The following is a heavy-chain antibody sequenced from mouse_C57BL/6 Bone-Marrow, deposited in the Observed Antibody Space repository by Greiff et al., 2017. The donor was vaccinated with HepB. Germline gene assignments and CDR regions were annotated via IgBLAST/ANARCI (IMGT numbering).Heavy chain of an antibody. CDR2: INPGSGGT. V-gene: IGHV1-54*01. CDR1: GYAFTNYL. J-gene: IGHJ3*01. D-gene: IGHD2-5*01. Sequence: LQESGAELVRPGTSVKVSCKASGYAFTNYLIEWVKQRPGQGLEWIGVINPGSGGTNYNEKFKGKATLTADKSSSTAYMQLSSLTSEDSAVYFCARAYYSKTWFAYWGQGTLVTVSA. CDR3: ARAYYSKTWFAY.